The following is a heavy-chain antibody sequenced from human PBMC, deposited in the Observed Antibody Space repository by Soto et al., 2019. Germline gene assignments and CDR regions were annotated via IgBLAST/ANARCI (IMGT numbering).Heavy chain of an antibody. D-gene: IGHD2-2*01. CDR3: ARASPYCSSTSCYYYYYMDV. Sequence: SETQSLTCAVSSGSSSGSNGWSWVRQPPGKGLEWIGEIYHSGSTNYNPSLKSRVTISVDKSKNQFSLKLSSVTAADTAVYYCARASPYCSSTSCYYYYYMDVWGKGTTVTVSS. CDR2: IYHSGST. CDR1: SGSSSGSNG. V-gene: IGHV4-4*02. J-gene: IGHJ6*03.